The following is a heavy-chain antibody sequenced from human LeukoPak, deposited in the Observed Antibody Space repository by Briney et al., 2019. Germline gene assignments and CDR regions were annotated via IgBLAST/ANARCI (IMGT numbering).Heavy chain of an antibody. CDR1: GFTFSSYW. CDR3: ARAENH. CDR2: INIDGRST. D-gene: IGHD2/OR15-2a*01. J-gene: IGHJ1*01. V-gene: IGHV3-74*01. Sequence: GGSLRLSCAASGFTFSSYWMHWVRQTPGKGLLWVSRINIDGRSTSYAPSATGRFTMSRDNAKNTLYLQMNSLRAEDTAIYYCARAENHWGQGTLVTVSS.